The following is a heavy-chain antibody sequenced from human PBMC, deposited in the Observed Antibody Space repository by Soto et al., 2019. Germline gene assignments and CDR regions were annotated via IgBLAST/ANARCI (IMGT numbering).Heavy chain of an antibody. J-gene: IGHJ3*02. V-gene: IGHV2-5*01. Sequence: ESGPTLVNPTQTLTLTCTLSGISLSTSGVGLGWIRQTPGKALEWLALIYWNDDKHYSPSLKTRLTITKDTSKNQAVLTMTNMDPVDTATYYCARGLATLPVFSFDIWGPGTVVTVSS. CDR3: ARGLATLPVFSFDI. CDR2: IYWNDDK. D-gene: IGHD6-6*01. CDR1: GISLSTSGVG.